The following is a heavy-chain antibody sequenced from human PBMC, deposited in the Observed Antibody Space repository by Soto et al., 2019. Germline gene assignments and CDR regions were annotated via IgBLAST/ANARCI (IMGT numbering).Heavy chain of an antibody. J-gene: IGHJ5*02. CDR1: GFTFSSYS. CDR2: ISSSSSYI. V-gene: IGHV3-21*01. Sequence: GGSLRLSCAASGFTFSSYSMNWVRQAPGKGLEWVSSISSSSSYIYYADSVKGRFTISRDNPKNSLYLQMNSLRAEDTAVYYCARGVYDCHGYSYPWGQGTLVTVYS. CDR3: ARGVYDCHGYSYP. D-gene: IGHD3-22*01.